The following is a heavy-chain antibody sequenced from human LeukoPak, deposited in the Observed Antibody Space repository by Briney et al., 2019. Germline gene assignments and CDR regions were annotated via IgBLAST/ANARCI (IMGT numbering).Heavy chain of an antibody. CDR2: IYTSGST. V-gene: IGHV4-4*07. Sequence: SETLSLTCTVSGGSISSYYWSWIRQPAGKGLEWIGRIYTSGSTNYNPSLKSRVTMSVDTSKNQFSLKLSSVTAADTALYYCARVPKNCSGGSCYSGHDYWGQGTLVTVSS. CDR1: GGSISSYY. CDR3: ARVPKNCSGGSCYSGHDY. D-gene: IGHD2-15*01. J-gene: IGHJ4*02.